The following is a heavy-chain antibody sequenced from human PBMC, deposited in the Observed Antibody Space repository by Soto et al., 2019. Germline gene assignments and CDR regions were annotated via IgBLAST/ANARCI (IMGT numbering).Heavy chain of an antibody. CDR3: ARDRFGVFFWSGSTYYYGISV. CDR1: GFTFSSYS. J-gene: IGHJ6*02. CDR2: ISSSSSYI. Sequence: PGGYPRISCAASGFTFSSYSMNWVRQAPGKGLEWVSSISSSSSYIYYADSVKGRFTISRDNAKNSLYLQMNSLRAEDTAVYYCARDRFGVFFWSGSTYYYGISVWGPGTMVTVPS. D-gene: IGHD3-3*01. V-gene: IGHV3-21*01.